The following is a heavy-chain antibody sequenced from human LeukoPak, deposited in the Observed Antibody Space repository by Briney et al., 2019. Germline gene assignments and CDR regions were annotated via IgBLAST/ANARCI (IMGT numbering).Heavy chain of an antibody. J-gene: IGHJ4*02. D-gene: IGHD3-10*01. V-gene: IGHV1-18*04. CDR1: GYTFTGYY. Sequence: ASVKVSCKASGYTFTGYYMHWVRQAPGQGLEWMGWITPYNDNTNSAQKFQGRVTMTTDTSTSTAYMELRSLRSDDTAVYYCARDRALYYASGSSGYWGQGTLVTVSP. CDR2: ITPYNDNT. CDR3: ARDRALYYASGSSGY.